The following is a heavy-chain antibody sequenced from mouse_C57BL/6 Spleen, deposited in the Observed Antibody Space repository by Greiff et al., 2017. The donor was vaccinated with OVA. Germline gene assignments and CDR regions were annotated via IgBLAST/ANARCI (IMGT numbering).Heavy chain of an antibody. CDR1: GYAFSSYW. CDR2: IYPGDGDT. CDR3: SYGNFHAMDY. Sequence: VKLQQSGAELVKPGASVKISCKASGYAFSSYWMNWVKQRPGKGLEWIGQIYPGDGDTNYNGKFKGKATLTADKSSSTAYMQLSSLTSEDSAVYFCSYGNFHAMDYWGQGTSVTVSS. V-gene: IGHV1-80*01. J-gene: IGHJ4*01. D-gene: IGHD2-1*01.